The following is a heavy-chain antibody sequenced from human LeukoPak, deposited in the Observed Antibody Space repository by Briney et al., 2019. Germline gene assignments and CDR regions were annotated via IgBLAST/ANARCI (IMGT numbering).Heavy chain of an antibody. Sequence: GGSLRLSCAASGFTFSSYGMHWVRQAPGKGLEWVAVMWFDGSNIYYADSVKGRFTISRDNSKNTLYLQMDSLRAEDTALYHCARDRGYYDSSGYRPRNYAMDVWGQGTTVTVSS. CDR3: ARDRGYYDSSGYRPRNYAMDV. V-gene: IGHV3-33*01. CDR1: GFTFSSYG. CDR2: MWFDGSNI. J-gene: IGHJ6*02. D-gene: IGHD3-22*01.